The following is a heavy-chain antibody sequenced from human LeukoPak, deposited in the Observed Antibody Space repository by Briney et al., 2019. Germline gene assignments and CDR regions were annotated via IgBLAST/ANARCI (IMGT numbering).Heavy chain of an antibody. Sequence: GGSLRLSCAASGITFSNAWMSWVRQAPGKGLEWVGRIKSKTDGGTIDYAAPVKGRFTTSTDDSKITLYLQMSSLKIEDTGVYYCTTDRGIAVRPGFYYWGQGTLVTVSS. J-gene: IGHJ4*02. CDR3: TTDRGIAVRPGFYY. V-gene: IGHV3-15*01. CDR2: IKSKTDGGTI. CDR1: GITFSNAW. D-gene: IGHD6-6*01.